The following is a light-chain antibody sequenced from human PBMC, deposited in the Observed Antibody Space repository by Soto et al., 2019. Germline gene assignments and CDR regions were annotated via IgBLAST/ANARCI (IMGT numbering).Light chain of an antibody. CDR3: QQLSNPLT. Sequence: EIVLTHSPVTLSLSPGERATLSCRASQGVSSYLAWYQQKPGQAPRLLIYDASNRATGIPARFSGSGPGTDFTLTISSLEPEDFAVYYCQQLSNPLTFGVGTKVEIK. J-gene: IGKJ4*01. CDR2: DAS. CDR1: QGVSSY. V-gene: IGKV3D-11*01.